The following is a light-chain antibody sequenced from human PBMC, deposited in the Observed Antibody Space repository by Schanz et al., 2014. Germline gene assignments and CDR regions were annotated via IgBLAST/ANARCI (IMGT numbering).Light chain of an antibody. CDR1: QSISSY. J-gene: IGKJ4*01. V-gene: IGKV1-39*01. CDR2: AAS. Sequence: DIQMTQSPYSLSTSVGDRVTITCRASQSISSYLNWYQQKPGKAPKLLIYAASGLQSGVPSRFSGSGSGTDFTLTISSLQPEDVATYYCQKYDRAPLTFGGGTKVEIK. CDR3: QKYDRAPLT.